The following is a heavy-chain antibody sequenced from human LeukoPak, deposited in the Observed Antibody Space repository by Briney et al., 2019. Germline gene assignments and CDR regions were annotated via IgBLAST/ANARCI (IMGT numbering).Heavy chain of an antibody. V-gene: IGHV4-59*01. Sequence: TSETLSLTCTVSGGSISSYYWSWIRQPPGKGLEWIGYIYYSGSTNYNPSLKSRVTISVDTSKNQFSLKLSSVTAADTAVYYCARSSPLAAAKYDYYYYGMDVWGQGTTVTVSS. D-gene: IGHD2-15*01. CDR3: ARSSPLAAAKYDYYYYGMDV. J-gene: IGHJ6*02. CDR1: GGSISSYY. CDR2: IYYSGST.